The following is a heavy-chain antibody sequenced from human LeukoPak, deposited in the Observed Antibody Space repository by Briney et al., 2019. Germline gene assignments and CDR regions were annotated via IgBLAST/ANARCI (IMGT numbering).Heavy chain of an antibody. V-gene: IGHV3-33*08. Sequence: SGRSLRLSCAASGFTFSNYAMHWVRQAPGKGLEWVAVIRYDGGNQYYADSVKGRFTISRDNSKNMLYLQMNSLRAEDTAVYHCASVGYDSRGYPADYWGQGTLVTVSS. D-gene: IGHD3-22*01. J-gene: IGHJ4*02. CDR3: ASVGYDSRGYPADY. CDR1: GFTFSNYA. CDR2: IRYDGGNQ.